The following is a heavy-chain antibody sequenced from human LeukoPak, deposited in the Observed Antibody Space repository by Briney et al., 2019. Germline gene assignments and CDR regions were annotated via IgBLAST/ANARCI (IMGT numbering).Heavy chain of an antibody. D-gene: IGHD4-17*01. V-gene: IGHV3-48*04. J-gene: IGHJ6*02. Sequence: GGSLRLSCAASGFIFGSYSMNWVRQAPGKGLEWVSYISSSSSTIYYADSVKGRFTISRDNAKNPLYLQMNSLRAEDTAVYYCARDLPYGPYGMDVWGQGTTVTVSS. CDR2: ISSSSSTI. CDR3: ARDLPYGPYGMDV. CDR1: GFIFGSYS.